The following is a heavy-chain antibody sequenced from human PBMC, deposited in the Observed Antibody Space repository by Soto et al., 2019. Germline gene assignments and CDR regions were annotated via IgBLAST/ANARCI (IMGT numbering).Heavy chain of an antibody. J-gene: IGHJ3*02. Sequence: EVQLVESGGGLVQPGVCLRLSCAASGFTVSSNYMSWVRQAPGKGLEWGSVIYSGGSTYYADSVKGRFTISRDNSKNTLYLQMNSLRAEDTAVYYCASPPPDCSSTSCYRAYAFDIWRQGTMVTVSS. D-gene: IGHD2-2*01. CDR1: GFTVSSNY. V-gene: IGHV3-66*01. CDR2: IYSGGST. CDR3: ASPPPDCSSTSCYRAYAFDI.